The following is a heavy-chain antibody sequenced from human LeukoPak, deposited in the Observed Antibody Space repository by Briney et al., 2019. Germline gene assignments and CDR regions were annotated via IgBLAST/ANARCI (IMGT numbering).Heavy chain of an antibody. CDR1: GDTLTELV. V-gene: IGHV1-24*01. Sequence: ASVKVCCKVPGDTLTELVIHWVRQAPGKGLGWMGGFDPEVSVRIYAQKFQGRVTMTEDTSTDTAYMELSSLRSEDTAVYYCATGDYGDYYGMDVWGQGTTVTVSS. CDR3: ATGDYGDYYGMDV. J-gene: IGHJ6*02. CDR2: FDPEVSVR. D-gene: IGHD4-17*01.